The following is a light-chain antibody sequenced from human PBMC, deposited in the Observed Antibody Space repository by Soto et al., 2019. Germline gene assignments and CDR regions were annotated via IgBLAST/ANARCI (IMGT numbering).Light chain of an antibody. J-gene: IGKJ2*01. CDR3: QQYGGSHLYT. V-gene: IGKV3-20*01. Sequence: DIVLTQSPGTLSLSPGEGATLSCRASQSVSSSHLAWYQQKPGQAPRLVIYGASSRATGIPDRFSGSGSGTDFTLTISRLEPEDFAVYYCQQYGGSHLYTFGQGTTLEIK. CDR1: QSVSSSH. CDR2: GAS.